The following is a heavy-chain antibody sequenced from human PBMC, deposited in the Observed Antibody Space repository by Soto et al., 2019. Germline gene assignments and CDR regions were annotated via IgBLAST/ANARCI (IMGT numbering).Heavy chain of an antibody. CDR2: LYYSGST. CDR3: ARQTIVVVVADKNYHDSSGYHYYYYGMDV. D-gene: IGHD3-22*01. J-gene: IGHJ6*02. Sequence: SETLSLTCTVSGGSISSSSYYWGWIRQPPGKGLEWIGSLYYSGSTYYNPSLKSRVTISVDTSKNQFSLKLSSVTAADTAVYYCARQTIVVVVADKNYHDSSGYHYYYYGMDVWGQGTTVTVSS. CDR1: GGSISSSSYY. V-gene: IGHV4-39*01.